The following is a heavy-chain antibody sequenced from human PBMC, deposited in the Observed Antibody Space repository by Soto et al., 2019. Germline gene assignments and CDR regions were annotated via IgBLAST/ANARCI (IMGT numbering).Heavy chain of an antibody. D-gene: IGHD3-3*01. Sequence: SVKVSCKASGFTFTSSAVQWVRQARGQRLEWIGWIVVGSGNTNYAQKFQERVTITRDMSTSTAYMELSSLRSEDTAVYYCAAGTIFGVVMDYYYYGMDVWGQGTTVTSP. V-gene: IGHV1-58*01. CDR2: IVVGSGNT. CDR1: GFTFTSSA. CDR3: AAGTIFGVVMDYYYYGMDV. J-gene: IGHJ6*02.